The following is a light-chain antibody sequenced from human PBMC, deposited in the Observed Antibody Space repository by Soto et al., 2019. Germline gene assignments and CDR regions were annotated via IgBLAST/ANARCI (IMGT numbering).Light chain of an antibody. CDR2: GAS. V-gene: IGKV3-20*01. CDR3: HQYDSSPLT. J-gene: IGKJ4*01. CDR1: QSVSSSY. Sequence: EIVLTQSPGTLSLCPGERATLSCMASQSVSSSYLAWYQQKPGQAPRLLIYGASSRATGIPDRFSGSGSGTDFTLTISRLEPEDFAVYYCHQYDSSPLTFGGGTKVEIK.